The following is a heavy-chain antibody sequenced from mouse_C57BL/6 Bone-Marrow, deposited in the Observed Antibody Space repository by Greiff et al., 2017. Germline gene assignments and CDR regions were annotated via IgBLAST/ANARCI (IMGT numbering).Heavy chain of an antibody. D-gene: IGHD1-1*01. J-gene: IGHJ1*03. V-gene: IGHV10-3*01. CDR3: VRERLLRWYFDV. CDR2: IRRKSSNYAT. CDR1: GFTFNTYA. Sequence: EVQRVESGGGLVQPKGSLKLSCAASGFTFNTYAMHWVRQAPGKGLEWVARIRRKSSNYATYYADSVKDRFTISRDDSQSMLYLQMNNLKTEDTAMYYCVRERLLRWYFDVWGTGTTVTVSS.